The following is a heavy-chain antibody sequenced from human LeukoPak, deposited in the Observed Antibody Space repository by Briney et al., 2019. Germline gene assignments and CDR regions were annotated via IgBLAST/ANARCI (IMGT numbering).Heavy chain of an antibody. CDR1: GGSISSSTYY. CDR2: MYYSGST. Sequence: PSETLSLTCTVSGGSISSSTYYWGWIRQPPGKGLEWIGSMYYSGSTYHNPSLKSRVTISVDTSKNQFSLKLSSVTAADTAVYYCARHPTILGHFGYWGQGTLVTVSS. J-gene: IGHJ4*02. D-gene: IGHD3-3*01. CDR3: ARHPTILGHFGY. V-gene: IGHV4-39*01.